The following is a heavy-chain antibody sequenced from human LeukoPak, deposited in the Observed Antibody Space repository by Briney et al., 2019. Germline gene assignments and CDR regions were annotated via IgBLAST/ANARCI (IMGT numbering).Heavy chain of an antibody. V-gene: IGHV3-53*01. CDR3: ARAVYSGNYHVGESDY. Sequence: GGSLRLSCAASGFTVSNYYMSWVRQAPGKGLEWVSVIHSGGTTNYADSVKGRFTISRDSSKNTLDRQMNSLRAEDTAMYYCARAVYSGNYHVGESDYWGQETLVTVSS. D-gene: IGHD1-26*01. CDR2: IHSGGTT. J-gene: IGHJ4*02. CDR1: GFTVSNYY.